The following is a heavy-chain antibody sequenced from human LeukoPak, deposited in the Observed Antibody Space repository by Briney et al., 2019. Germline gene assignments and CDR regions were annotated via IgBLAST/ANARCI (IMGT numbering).Heavy chain of an antibody. CDR2: IYYSGST. V-gene: IGHV4-39*01. CDR1: GGSISSSSYY. D-gene: IGHD3-22*01. J-gene: IGHJ3*02. CDR3: ARLGRTTVTTNTMIVVATDAFDI. Sequence: SETLSLTCTVSGGSISSSSYYWGWIRQPRGKGLEWIGSIYYSGSTYYNPSLKSRVTISVDTSKNQFSLKLSSVTAADTAVYYCARLGRTTVTTNTMIVVATDAFDIWGQGTMVTVSS.